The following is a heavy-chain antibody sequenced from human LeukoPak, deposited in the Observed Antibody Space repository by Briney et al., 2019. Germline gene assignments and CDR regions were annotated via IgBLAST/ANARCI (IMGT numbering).Heavy chain of an antibody. CDR2: FFYNGNT. V-gene: IGHV4-59*08. CDR1: GDSISSYY. D-gene: IGHD1-26*01. CDR3: ARRSVGTTSGPFFDS. J-gene: IGHJ4*02. Sequence: SETLSLTCTVSGDSISSYYWSWIWQPPGKGLEWIGNFFYNGNTNYNPSLKSRVTISVDTPKNQFSLKLSSVTAADTAVYYCARRSVGTTSGPFFDSWGQGTLVTVSS.